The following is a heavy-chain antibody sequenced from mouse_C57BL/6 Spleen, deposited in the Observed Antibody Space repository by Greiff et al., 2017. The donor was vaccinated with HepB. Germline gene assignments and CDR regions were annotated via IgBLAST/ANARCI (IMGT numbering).Heavy chain of an antibody. CDR3: ARDGYYPFDY. Sequence: QVQLQQPGAELVRPGSSVKLSCKASGYTFTSYWMDWVKQRPGQGLEWIGNIYPSDSETHYNQKFKDKATLTVDKSSSTAYMQLSSLTSEDSAVYYCARDGYYPFDYWGQGTTLTVSS. CDR1: GYTFTSYW. V-gene: IGHV1-61*01. J-gene: IGHJ2*01. D-gene: IGHD2-3*01. CDR2: IYPSDSET.